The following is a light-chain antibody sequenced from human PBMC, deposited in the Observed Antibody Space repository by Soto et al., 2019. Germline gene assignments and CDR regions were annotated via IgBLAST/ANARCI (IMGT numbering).Light chain of an antibody. CDR2: DAS. J-gene: IGKJ1*01. Sequence: DIQMTHSPSTLSASVGDRVTITCRASQSISNRLAWYQQRPGKAPKYLIYDASTLDSGAPSRFSGSGSGTEFTLSISSLQPDDFATYYCQQYNSYSPWTFGQGTKVDIK. CDR3: QQYNSYSPWT. V-gene: IGKV1-5*01. CDR1: QSISNR.